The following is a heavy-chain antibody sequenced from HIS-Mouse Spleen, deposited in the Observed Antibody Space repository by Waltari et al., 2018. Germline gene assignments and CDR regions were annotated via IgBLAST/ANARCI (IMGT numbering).Heavy chain of an antibody. Sequence: QVQLVESGGGVVQPGRSLRLSCAASGFNFSSYGMHWVRQAPGKVLEWVSGISYDGSNKYYADSVKGRFTISRDNSKNTLYLQMNSLRAEDTAVYYCAKASSGWLDYWGQGTLVTVSS. CDR2: ISYDGSNK. V-gene: IGHV3-30*18. CDR1: GFNFSSYG. D-gene: IGHD6-19*01. CDR3: AKASSGWLDY. J-gene: IGHJ4*02.